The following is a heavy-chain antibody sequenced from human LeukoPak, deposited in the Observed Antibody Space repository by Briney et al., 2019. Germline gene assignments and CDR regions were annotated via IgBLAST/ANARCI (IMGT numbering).Heavy chain of an antibody. CDR2: MYHSGSS. Sequence: SETLSLTCTVSGVSISRNYWSWIRQPPGKGLEWIGYMYHSGSSNYNPSLKSRVTISVDTSKNQFSLKLSSVTVADTAVYYCAREGSGSGSYLDWYFDLWGRGTLVTVSS. D-gene: IGHD3-10*01. CDR1: GVSISRNY. CDR3: AREGSGSGSYLDWYFDL. J-gene: IGHJ2*01. V-gene: IGHV4-59*01.